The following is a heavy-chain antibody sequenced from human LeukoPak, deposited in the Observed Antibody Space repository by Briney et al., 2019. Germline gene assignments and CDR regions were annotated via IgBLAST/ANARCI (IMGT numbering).Heavy chain of an antibody. CDR1: GYTFTSYY. J-gene: IGHJ4*02. Sequence: ASVKVSCKASGYTFTSYYMHWVRQAPGQGLEWMGIINPSGGSTSYAQKFQGRVTMTRDTSTSTVYMELGSLRSEDTAVYYCARGPAGKWLQLGTNYWGQGTLVTVSS. CDR3: ARGPAGKWLQLGTNY. V-gene: IGHV1-46*01. D-gene: IGHD5-24*01. CDR2: INPSGGST.